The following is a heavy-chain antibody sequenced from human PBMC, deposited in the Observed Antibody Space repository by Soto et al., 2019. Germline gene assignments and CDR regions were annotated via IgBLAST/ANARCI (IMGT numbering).Heavy chain of an antibody. CDR3: ARVGSYYHNYYYGMDV. D-gene: IGHD1-26*01. CDR2: IIPIFGTA. Sequence: SVKVSCKASGGTFSSYAISWVRQAPGQGLEWMGGIIPIFGTANYAQKFQGRVTITADESTSTAYMELSSLRSEDTAVYYCARVGSYYHNYYYGMDVWGQGTTVTVSS. J-gene: IGHJ6*02. CDR1: GGTFSSYA. V-gene: IGHV1-69*13.